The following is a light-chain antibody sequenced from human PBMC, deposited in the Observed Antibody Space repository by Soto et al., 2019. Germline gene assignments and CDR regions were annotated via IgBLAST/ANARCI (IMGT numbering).Light chain of an antibody. CDR1: SSDVGGYNY. Sequence: QSALTQPPSASGSPGQSVTISCTGTSSDVGGYNYVSWYQQHPGKAPKLMIYEVSKRPSGVPDRFSGSKSGNTAALTVSGLQAEDEADYYCSSYVGTNSYVFGPGTKLTVL. J-gene: IGLJ1*01. V-gene: IGLV2-8*01. CDR2: EVS. CDR3: SSYVGTNSYV.